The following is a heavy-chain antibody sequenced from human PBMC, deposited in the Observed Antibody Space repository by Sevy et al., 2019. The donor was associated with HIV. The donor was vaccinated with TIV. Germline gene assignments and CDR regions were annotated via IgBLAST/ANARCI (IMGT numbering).Heavy chain of an antibody. CDR2: LKSDVDGGTV. CDR1: GFTFGDYC. J-gene: IGHJ4*02. Sequence: GGSLRLSCTASGFTFGDYCMSWVRQAPGKGLEWVAFLKSDVDGGTVDHAASVRGRFVISRDDSKTIAYLQMNDLKTEVTGVYYCTRWKAAQSIFDYWGQRALVTVSS. D-gene: IGHD6-13*01. CDR3: TRWKAAQSIFDY. V-gene: IGHV3-49*04.